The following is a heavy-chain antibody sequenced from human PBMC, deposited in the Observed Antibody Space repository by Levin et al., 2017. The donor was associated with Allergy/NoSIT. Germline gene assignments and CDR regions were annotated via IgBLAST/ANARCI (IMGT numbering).Heavy chain of an antibody. CDR2: IKQDGSEK. D-gene: IGHD2-21*01. J-gene: IGHJ4*02. CDR3: ATEHLFRHDY. CDR1: GFIFRNYS. Sequence: HPGGSLRLSCAGSGFIFRNYSMSWVRQAPGKGLEWVATIKQDGSEKYYVDSVKGRFTISRDNAKNPLYLQMDSLRAEDTAVYYCATEHLFRHDYWGQGTLVTVSS. V-gene: IGHV3-7*01.